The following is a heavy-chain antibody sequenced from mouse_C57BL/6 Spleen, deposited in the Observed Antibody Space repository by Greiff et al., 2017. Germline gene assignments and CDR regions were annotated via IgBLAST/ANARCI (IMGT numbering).Heavy chain of an antibody. Sequence: EVQLVESGGGLVKPGGSLKLSCAASGFTFSDYGMPWVRQAPEKGLEWVAYISSGSSTIYYADTVKGRFTISSDNAKNTLFLQMTSLGSEDTAMYYCARGSSGPFAYWGQGTLVTVSA. V-gene: IGHV5-17*01. D-gene: IGHD3-2*02. J-gene: IGHJ3*01. CDR3: ARGSSGPFAY. CDR1: GFTFSDYG. CDR2: ISSGSSTI.